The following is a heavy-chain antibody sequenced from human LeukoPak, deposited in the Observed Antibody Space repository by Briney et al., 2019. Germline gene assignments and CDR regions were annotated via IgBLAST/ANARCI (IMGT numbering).Heavy chain of an antibody. J-gene: IGHJ4*02. V-gene: IGHV3-11*06. CDR3: ARGELLLRFDY. D-gene: IGHD2-15*01. CDR1: GFTFSDYY. CDR2: ISSSSSYT. Sequence: GGSLRLSCAASGFTFSDYYMSWIRQAPGKGLEWVSYISSSSSYTNYADSVKGRFTISRDNAKNSLYLQMNSLRAEDTAVYYCARGELLLRFDYWGQGTLVTVSS.